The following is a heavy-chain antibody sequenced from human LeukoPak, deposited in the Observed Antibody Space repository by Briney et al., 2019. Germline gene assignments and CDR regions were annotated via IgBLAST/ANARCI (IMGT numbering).Heavy chain of an antibody. CDR2: INWSRGRT. J-gene: IGHJ6*03. V-gene: IGHV3-20*04. CDR3: ARGAYGDYKTYYYYYYMDV. Sequence: PGGSLILSCAAFGFIFGSYDMSWVRQALGKGLESVSGINWSRGRTGYADYVKGRFTICRDNAKNSLYLQMNSLRDEDTDLYYCARGAYGDYKTYYYYYYMDVWGKGTTVTVSS. CDR1: GFIFGSYD. D-gene: IGHD4-17*01.